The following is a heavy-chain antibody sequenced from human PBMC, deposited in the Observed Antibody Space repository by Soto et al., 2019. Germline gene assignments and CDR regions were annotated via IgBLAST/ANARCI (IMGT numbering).Heavy chain of an antibody. CDR3: ARPSTGYSVEVDY. CDR1: GGSISSSSFY. D-gene: IGHD6-13*01. V-gene: IGHV4-39*01. Sequence: SEALSLTCTVSGGSISSSSFYWGWIRQPPGKGLESIAAIYYSGSTYYNPSLKSRVTIFVDKAKNQFSLRLTSVTAADTAVYYCARPSTGYSVEVDYWGQGTLVTASS. CDR2: IYYSGST. J-gene: IGHJ4*02.